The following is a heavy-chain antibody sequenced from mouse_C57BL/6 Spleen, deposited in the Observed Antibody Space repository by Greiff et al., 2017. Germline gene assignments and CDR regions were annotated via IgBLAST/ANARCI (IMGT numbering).Heavy chain of an antibody. CDR2: IYPGSGNT. D-gene: IGHD1-1*01. Sequence: VKLQQSGPELVKPGASVKISCKASGYSFTSYYIHWVKQRPGQGLEWIGWIYPGSGNTKYNEKFKGKATLTADTSSSTAYMQLSSLTSEDSAVYYCARGITTVVARNAMDYWGQGTSVTVSS. J-gene: IGHJ4*01. CDR1: GYSFTSYY. V-gene: IGHV1-66*01. CDR3: ARGITTVVARNAMDY.